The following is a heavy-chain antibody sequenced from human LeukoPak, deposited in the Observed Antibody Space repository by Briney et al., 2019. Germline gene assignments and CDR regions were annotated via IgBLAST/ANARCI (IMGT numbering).Heavy chain of an antibody. CDR1: GFKFDDYA. J-gene: IGHJ4*02. D-gene: IGHD2/OR15-2a*01. Sequence: GGSLSLSCAASGFKFDDYAMHWVRQAPGKGLEWVAGICWNSGIFGYADSVKGRLTISRDNAQKSLYLQMNSLRGADTAFYYCAKGSKTSIEQWGQGTLVTVSS. CDR3: AKGSKTSIEQ. CDR2: ICWNSGIF. V-gene: IGHV3-9*01.